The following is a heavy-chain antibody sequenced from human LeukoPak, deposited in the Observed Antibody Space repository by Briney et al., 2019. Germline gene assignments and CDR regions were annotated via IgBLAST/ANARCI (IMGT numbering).Heavy chain of an antibody. CDR3: ARGRRGWLQRPFDY. Sequence: PSETLSLTCAVYGGSFSGYYWSWIRQPPGKGLEWIGEINHSGSTNYNPSLKSRVTISVDTSKNQFSLKLSSVTAADTAVYYCARGRRGWLQRPFDYWGQGTRVTVSS. CDR1: GGSFSGYY. V-gene: IGHV4-34*01. D-gene: IGHD5-24*01. CDR2: INHSGST. J-gene: IGHJ4*02.